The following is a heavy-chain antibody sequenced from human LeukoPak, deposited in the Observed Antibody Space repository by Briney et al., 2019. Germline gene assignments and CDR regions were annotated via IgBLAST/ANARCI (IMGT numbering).Heavy chain of an antibody. CDR1: GFTFSSYE. CDR3: ARDEGLRSGTSVDY. Sequence: GGSLRLSCTASGFTFSSYEMNWVRQAPGKGLEWVSYISNSGDTIYYADSVKGRFTISRDNAKNPLYLQMTSLRGDDTAVYYCARDEGLRSGTSVDYWGQGTLVTVSS. V-gene: IGHV3-48*03. D-gene: IGHD1-26*01. CDR2: ISNSGDTI. J-gene: IGHJ4*02.